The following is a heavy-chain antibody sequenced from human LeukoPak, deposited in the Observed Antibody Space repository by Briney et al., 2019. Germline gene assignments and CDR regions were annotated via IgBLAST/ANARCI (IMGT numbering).Heavy chain of an antibody. D-gene: IGHD3-10*01. Sequence: GGSLRLSCAASGFTFSSYAMSGVRQAPGQGLEWVSAISGSGGSTYCADSVKGRFTISRDNSKNTLFLQMNSLRAEDTALYYCAKHFGSGDYYNFFDDWGQGTLVSVSS. CDR1: GFTFSSYA. CDR3: AKHFGSGDYYNFFDD. CDR2: ISGSGGST. J-gene: IGHJ4*02. V-gene: IGHV3-23*01.